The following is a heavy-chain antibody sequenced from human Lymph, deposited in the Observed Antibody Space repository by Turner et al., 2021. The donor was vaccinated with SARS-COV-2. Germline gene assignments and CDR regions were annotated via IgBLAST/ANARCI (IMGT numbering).Heavy chain of an antibody. CDR3: ATETVNNGMDP. CDR2: IYYRENT. J-gene: IGHJ5*02. CDR1: GCSMNSNY. D-gene: IGHD1-20*01. V-gene: IGHV4-59*01. Sequence: QVQLLESGPGLAKPLETLSLTCTVSGCSMNSNYWSWIRQPPGKRLGWIGYIYYRENTNYNPSLKSRVTISVDTSKNKFSLKLTAVTAADTAIYYRATETVNNGMDPWGQGILVTVSS.